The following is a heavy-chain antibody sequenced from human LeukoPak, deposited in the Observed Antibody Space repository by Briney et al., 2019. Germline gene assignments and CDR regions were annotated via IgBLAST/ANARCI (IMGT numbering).Heavy chain of an antibody. Sequence: PGGSLRLSCADSGFTFSDYDMHWVRQATGKGLEWVSAIGTAGDTYYTGSVKGRFTISRENAKNSLYLQMNSLRAGDTAVYYCARVAKERVGGVYYFDYWGQGTLVTVSS. CDR2: IGTAGDT. V-gene: IGHV3-13*01. CDR1: GFTFSDYD. CDR3: ARVAKERVGGVYYFDY. D-gene: IGHD1-1*01. J-gene: IGHJ4*02.